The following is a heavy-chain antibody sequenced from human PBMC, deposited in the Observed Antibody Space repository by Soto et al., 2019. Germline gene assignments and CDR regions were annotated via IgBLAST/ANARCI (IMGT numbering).Heavy chain of an antibody. Sequence: SETLSLTCTVSGGSISSGGYYWSWLRQHPGKGLEWIGYIYYSGSTYYNPSLKSRVTISVDTSKNQFSLKLSSVTAADTAVYYCARGSANYDILTGYWFDPWGQGTLVTVSS. CDR3: ARGSANYDILTGYWFDP. CDR2: IYYSGST. V-gene: IGHV4-31*03. J-gene: IGHJ5*02. D-gene: IGHD3-9*01. CDR1: GGSISSGGYY.